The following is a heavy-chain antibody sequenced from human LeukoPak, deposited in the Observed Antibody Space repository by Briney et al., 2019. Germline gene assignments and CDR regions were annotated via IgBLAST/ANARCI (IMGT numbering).Heavy chain of an antibody. Sequence: PGGSLRLSCAASAFTVSSNYMSWVRQAPGKGLEWVSVIYSGGSTYYADSVKGRFTISRDNSKNTLYLQMNSLRAEDTAVYYCARGLEVRGVLFDYWGQGTLATVSS. D-gene: IGHD3-10*01. V-gene: IGHV3-53*01. CDR1: AFTVSSNY. J-gene: IGHJ4*02. CDR3: ARGLEVRGVLFDY. CDR2: IYSGGST.